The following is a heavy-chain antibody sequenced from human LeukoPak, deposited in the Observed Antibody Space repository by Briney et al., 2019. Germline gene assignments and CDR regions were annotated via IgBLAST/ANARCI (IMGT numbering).Heavy chain of an antibody. J-gene: IGHJ4*02. CDR3: ARDPERGLGGDYFDY. Sequence: PGGSLRLSCAASGFTFSSYSMNWVRQAPGKGLEWVSSISSSSSYIYYADSVKGRFTISRDNAKNSLYLQMNSLRAEDTAVYYCARDPERGLGGDYFDYWGQGTLVTVSS. D-gene: IGHD1-14*01. CDR2: ISSSSSYI. V-gene: IGHV3-21*01. CDR1: GFTFSSYS.